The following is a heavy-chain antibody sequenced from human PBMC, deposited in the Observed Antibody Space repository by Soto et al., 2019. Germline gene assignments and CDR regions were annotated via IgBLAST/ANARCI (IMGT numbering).Heavy chain of an antibody. Sequence: TLSLTCAVSGGSISSSNWWSWVRQPPGKGLEWIGEIYHSGSTNYNPSLKCRVTISVDKSKNQFSLKLSSVTAADTAVYYCARGSSGCTNGVCWIYYYGMDVWGQGTTVTVSS. V-gene: IGHV4-4*02. CDR3: ARGSSGCTNGVCWIYYYGMDV. CDR1: GGSISSSNW. CDR2: IYHSGST. D-gene: IGHD2-8*01. J-gene: IGHJ6*02.